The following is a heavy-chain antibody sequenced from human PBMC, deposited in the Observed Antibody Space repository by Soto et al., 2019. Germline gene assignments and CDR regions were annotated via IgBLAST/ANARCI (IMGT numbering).Heavy chain of an antibody. V-gene: IGHV3-30*03. J-gene: IGHJ6*02. CDR2: ISYNGGIT. CDR1: GFTFRTYG. CDR3: ATDLQSTYPTNINYYSSYGLDN. Sequence: QVQLVESGGGVVQPGRSLRLSCSASGFTFRTYGIHWVRQAPGKGLEWVALISYNGGITNYGDSVKGRFTISRDNSRNTVDLQMNSLRVDETAIYFCATDLQSTYPTNINYYSSYGLDNWGHGNRVTVSS. D-gene: IGHD2-2*01.